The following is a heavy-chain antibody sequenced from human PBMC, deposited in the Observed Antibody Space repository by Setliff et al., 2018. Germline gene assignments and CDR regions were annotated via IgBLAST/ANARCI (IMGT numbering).Heavy chain of an antibody. CDR3: ARSGGGYDFWSGYLVSHYYYYYYMDV. CDR2: MNPNSGNT. J-gene: IGHJ6*03. Sequence: ASVKVSCKASGYTFTSYDINWVRQATGQGLEWMGWMNPNSGNTGYAQRFQGRVTITRNTSISTAYMELSSLRSEDTAVYYCARSGGGYDFWSGYLVSHYYYYYYMDVWGKGTTVTVSS. V-gene: IGHV1-8*03. D-gene: IGHD3-3*01. CDR1: GYTFTSYD.